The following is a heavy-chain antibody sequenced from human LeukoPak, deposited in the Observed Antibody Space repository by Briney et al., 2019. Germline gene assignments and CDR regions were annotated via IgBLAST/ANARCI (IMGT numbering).Heavy chain of an antibody. CDR2: IGTAGDT. V-gene: IGHV3-13*01. CDR3: ARGTQRGYSYYYYGMDV. J-gene: IGHJ6*02. Sequence: GGSLRLSCAASGFTFSSYDMHWVRQATGKGLEWVSAIGTAGDTYYPGSVKGRFTISRGNAKNSLYLQMNSLRAGDTAVYYCARGTQRGYSYYYYGMDVWGQGTTVTVSS. CDR1: GFTFSSYD. D-gene: IGHD5-12*01.